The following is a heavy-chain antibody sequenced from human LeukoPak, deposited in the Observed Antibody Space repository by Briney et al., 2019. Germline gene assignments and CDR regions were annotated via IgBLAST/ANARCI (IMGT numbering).Heavy chain of an antibody. Sequence: GGSLRLSCAASGFTFSSYAMSWVRQAPGKGLEWVSAISGSGGRTYYADSVKGLFTISRDNSKNTLYLQMNSLRAEDTAVYYCAKGDSGSSYFDYWAREPWSPSPQ. D-gene: IGHD1-26*01. CDR3: AKGDSGSSYFDY. CDR1: GFTFSSYA. V-gene: IGHV3-23*01. J-gene: IGHJ4*02. CDR2: ISGSGGRT.